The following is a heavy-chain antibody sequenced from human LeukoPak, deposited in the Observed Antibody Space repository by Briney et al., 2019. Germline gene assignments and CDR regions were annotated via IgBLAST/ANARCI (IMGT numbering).Heavy chain of an antibody. Sequence: GASVKVSCKASGYTFTGYYMHWVRQAPGQGLEWMGWINPKSGATNYAQKFQGRVTVTRDTSISTVYMELSRLRSDDTAVYYCARDGVRDILRYYYYYYMDVWGKVTTVTVS. D-gene: IGHD3-9*01. CDR2: INPKSGAT. J-gene: IGHJ6*03. CDR3: ARDGVRDILRYYYYYYMDV. CDR1: GYTFTGYY. V-gene: IGHV1-2*02.